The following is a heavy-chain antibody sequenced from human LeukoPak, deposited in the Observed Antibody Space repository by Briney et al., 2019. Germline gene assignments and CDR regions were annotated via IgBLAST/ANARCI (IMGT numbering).Heavy chain of an antibody. J-gene: IGHJ3*02. CDR2: ISSSGSTI. CDR3: ARGSIVVGATTDGGAFDI. V-gene: IGHV3-48*03. D-gene: IGHD2-15*01. CDR1: GFTFSSYE. Sequence: GGSLRLSCAASGFTFSSYEMNWVRQAPGKGLEWVSYISSSGSTIYYADSVKGRFTISRDNAKNSLYLQMNSLRAEDTAVYYCARGSIVVGATTDGGAFDIWGQGTMVTVSS.